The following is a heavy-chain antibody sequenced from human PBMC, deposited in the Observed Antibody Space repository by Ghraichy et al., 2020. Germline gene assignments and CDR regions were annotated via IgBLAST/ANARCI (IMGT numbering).Heavy chain of an antibody. CDR1: GGSITTSSYY. CDR2: IYYSGST. Sequence: SETLSLTCTVSGGSITTSSYYWGWIRQPPGKGLEWIGSIYYSGSTYYNPSLKSRVTISVDTSKNQFSLKLSSVTAADTAVYYCARHGDSTSSTSYYYAMDVWGQGTTVTVSS. D-gene: IGHD6-6*01. J-gene: IGHJ6*02. V-gene: IGHV4-39*01. CDR3: ARHGDSTSSTSYYYAMDV.